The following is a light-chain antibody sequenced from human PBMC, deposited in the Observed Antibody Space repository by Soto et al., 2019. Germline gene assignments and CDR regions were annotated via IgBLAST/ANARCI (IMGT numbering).Light chain of an antibody. CDR2: EDN. CDR1: SGSIASNY. CDR3: QSYDSSNLWV. Sequence: NFMLTQPHSVSESPGKTVTISCTGSSGSIASNYVQWYQQRPGSAPTTVIYEDNQRPSGVPDRFSGSIDSSSNSASLTISGLKTEDEAYYYCQSYDSSNLWVFGGGTKVTVL. J-gene: IGLJ3*02. V-gene: IGLV6-57*02.